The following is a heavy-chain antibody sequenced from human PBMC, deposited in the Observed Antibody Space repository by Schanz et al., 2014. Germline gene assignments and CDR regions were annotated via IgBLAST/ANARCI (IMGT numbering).Heavy chain of an antibody. CDR3: AKDAPYPFDL. CDR2: ISSGGGST. CDR1: GFSFTTYA. J-gene: IGHJ2*01. V-gene: IGHV3-23*04. Sequence: EVQLVESGGGWVQPGGSLRLSCASSGFSFTTYAMSWVRQAPGKGLEWVSSISSGGGSTYYADSVKGRFTISRDNSKNTVYLQMNSLRAEDTAIYYCAKDAPYPFDLWGRGTLITVSS.